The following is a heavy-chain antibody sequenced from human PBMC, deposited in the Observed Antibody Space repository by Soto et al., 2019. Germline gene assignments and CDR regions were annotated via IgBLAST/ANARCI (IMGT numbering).Heavy chain of an antibody. CDR3: TRHLVFDP. J-gene: IGHJ5*02. V-gene: IGHV3-73*01. D-gene: IGHD2-2*01. Sequence: GGSLRLSCAASGFTFSGSAMHWVRQASGKGLEWVGRIRSKANSYATVYAASVKGRFTISRDDSKNTAYLQMNSLKTEDTAVYYCTRHLVFDPWGQGTLVTVSS. CDR2: IRSKANSYAT. CDR1: GFTFSGSA.